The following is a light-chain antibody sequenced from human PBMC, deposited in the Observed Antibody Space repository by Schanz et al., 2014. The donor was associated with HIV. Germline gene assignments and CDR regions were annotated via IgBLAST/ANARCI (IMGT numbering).Light chain of an antibody. CDR3: ATWDDGLRNWV. Sequence: QSALTQPPSVSATPGQRVIISCSGSSFDIGRNSVSWHQQLPGTAPKLLIYSNNQRPSWVPDRFSGSKSGTSASLAISGLQSTDEAFYYCATWDDGLRNWVFGGGTKLTVL. J-gene: IGLJ3*02. CDR2: SNN. CDR1: SFDIGRNS. V-gene: IGLV1-44*01.